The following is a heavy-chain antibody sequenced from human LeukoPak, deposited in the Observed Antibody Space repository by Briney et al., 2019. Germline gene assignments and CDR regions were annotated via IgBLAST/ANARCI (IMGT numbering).Heavy chain of an antibody. J-gene: IGHJ4*02. CDR2: IHKDGSEK. CDR3: ARYGYGYGTPFDY. V-gene: IGHV3-7*04. Sequence: GGSLRLSCAASGFIFGDYWMTWVRQAPGKGLEWVANIHKDGSEKYYVDSVKGRFSITRDNAKNSLFHQMNSLRAEDSAVYYCARYGYGYGTPFDYWGQGTLVTVSS. CDR1: GFIFGDYW. D-gene: IGHD5-18*01.